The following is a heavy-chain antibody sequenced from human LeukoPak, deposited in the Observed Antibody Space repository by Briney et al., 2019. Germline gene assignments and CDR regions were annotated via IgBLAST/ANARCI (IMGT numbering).Heavy chain of an antibody. CDR3: SRDLAIPGDYYYYMDV. V-gene: IGHV4-4*07. CDR1: GRSISSYY. Sequence: PSETLSLTCTVSGRSISSYYWSWIRQPAGKGLEWIGRIYTSGSTNYNPSFESRVTMSVDTSKNQSSLKLSSVTAADTAGYYCSRDLAIPGDYYYYMDVWGKGTTVTVSS. J-gene: IGHJ6*03. D-gene: IGHD2-21*01. CDR2: IYTSGST.